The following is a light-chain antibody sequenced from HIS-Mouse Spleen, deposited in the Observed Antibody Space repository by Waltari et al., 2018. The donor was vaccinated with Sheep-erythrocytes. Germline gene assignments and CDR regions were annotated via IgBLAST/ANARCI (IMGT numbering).Light chain of an antibody. CDR1: SSDVGSYNL. Sequence: QSALTQPASVSGSPGQSITISCTGTSSDVGSYNLVSWYQQHPGKAPKLMIYEGSKRPSGVSNRFSGSKYGNTAALTISGLQAEEEADYYCCSYAGSSTPWVFGGGTKLTVL. CDR2: EGS. J-gene: IGLJ3*02. V-gene: IGLV2-23*01. CDR3: CSYAGSSTPWV.